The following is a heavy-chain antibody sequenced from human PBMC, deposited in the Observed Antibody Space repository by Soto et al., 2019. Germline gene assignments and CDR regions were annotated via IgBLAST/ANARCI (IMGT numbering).Heavy chain of an antibody. CDR2: FDPEDGET. CDR3: ATYYYDSSGYLGAFDI. D-gene: IGHD3-22*01. CDR1: GYTLTELS. V-gene: IGHV1-24*01. J-gene: IGHJ3*02. Sequence: ASVKVSCKVSGYTLTELSMHWVRQAPGKGPEWMGGFDPEDGETIYAQKFQGRVTMTEDTSTDTAYMELSSLRSEDTAVYYCATYYYDSSGYLGAFDIWGQGTMVTVSS.